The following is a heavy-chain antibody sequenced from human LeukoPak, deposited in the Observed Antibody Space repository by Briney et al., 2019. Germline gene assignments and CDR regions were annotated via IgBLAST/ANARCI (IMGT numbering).Heavy chain of an antibody. D-gene: IGHD3-16*02. CDR2: IIPILGIA. J-gene: IGHJ5*02. Sequence: ASVKVSCKASGGTFSSYAISWVRQAPGQGLEWMGRIIPILGIANYAQKFQGRVTITADKSTSTAYVELSSLRSEDTAVYYCARDRSSMSLSVISRSFDPWGQGTLVTVSS. V-gene: IGHV1-69*04. CDR1: GGTFSSYA. CDR3: ARDRSSMSLSVISRSFDP.